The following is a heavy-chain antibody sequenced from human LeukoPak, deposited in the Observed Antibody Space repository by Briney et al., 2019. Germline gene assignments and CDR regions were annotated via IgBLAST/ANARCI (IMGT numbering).Heavy chain of an antibody. D-gene: IGHD3-22*01. CDR2: IYHTGNT. J-gene: IGHJ6*03. CDR3: ARSSEGRYYYDSSGFSYYYYYMDV. CDR1: GVSISTNNW. Sequence: PSETLSLTCTVSGVSISTNNWWTWVRQPPGKGLEWIGEIYHTGNTNYNPSLKSRLTISVDTSKNQFSLKLSSVTAADTAVYYCARSSEGRYYYDSSGFSYYYYYMDVWGKGTTVTISS. V-gene: IGHV4-4*02.